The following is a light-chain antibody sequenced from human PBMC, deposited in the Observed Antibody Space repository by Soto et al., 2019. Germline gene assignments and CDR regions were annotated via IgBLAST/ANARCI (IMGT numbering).Light chain of an antibody. Sequence: DIQMTQSPSTLSASVGDRVTITCRASRSIGDSLAWYQQKPGKAPYLLISDVSSLERGVPSRFSGSGSGTEFTLTISSMQPDDFATFYCQQYNGYSRTFGQGTKVEI. CDR2: DVS. CDR3: QQYNGYSRT. CDR1: RSIGDS. V-gene: IGKV1-5*01. J-gene: IGKJ1*01.